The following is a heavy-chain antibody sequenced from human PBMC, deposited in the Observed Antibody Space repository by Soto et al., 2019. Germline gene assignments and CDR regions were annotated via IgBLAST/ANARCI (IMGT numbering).Heavy chain of an antibody. CDR2: INPKSGGT. V-gene: IGHV1-2*02. J-gene: IGHJ4*02. D-gene: IGHD6-13*01. Sequence: ASVKVSCKASGYTLTDCYVHWVRQAPGQGLEWMGWINPKSGGTNIAQRFKGRVNMTRDMSISTVYMEMNRLKSDDTAVYYCVRDGLVSSARYYFDYWGQGTLVTVS. CDR1: GYTLTDCY. CDR3: VRDGLVSSARYYFDY.